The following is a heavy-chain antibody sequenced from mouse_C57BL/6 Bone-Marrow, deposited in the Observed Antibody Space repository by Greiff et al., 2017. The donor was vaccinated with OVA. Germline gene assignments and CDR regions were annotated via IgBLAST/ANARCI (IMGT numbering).Heavy chain of an antibody. D-gene: IGHD2-5*01. CDR1: GYTFTDYY. Sequence: EVQLQQSGPELVKPGASVKISCKASGYTFTDYYMNWVKQSHGKSLEWIGDINPNNGGTSYNQKFKGKATLTVDKSSSTAYMELRSLTSEDSAVYYCARYSNFLDYWGQGTTLTVSS. CDR3: ARYSNFLDY. J-gene: IGHJ2*01. V-gene: IGHV1-26*01. CDR2: INPNNGGT.